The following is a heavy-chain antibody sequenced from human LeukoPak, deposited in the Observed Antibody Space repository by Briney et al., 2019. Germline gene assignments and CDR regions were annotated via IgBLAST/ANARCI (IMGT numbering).Heavy chain of an antibody. CDR3: ARGKGYSGYDYGDFDY. Sequence: GGSLRLSCAASGFTFSSYSMNWVRQAPGKGLEWVSYIISSSSTRYYTDSVKGRFTISRDNAKNSLYLQMNSLRDEDTAVYYCARGKGYSGYDYGDFDYWGQGTLVTVSS. J-gene: IGHJ4*02. CDR1: GFTFSSYS. CDR2: IISSSSTR. D-gene: IGHD5-12*01. V-gene: IGHV3-48*02.